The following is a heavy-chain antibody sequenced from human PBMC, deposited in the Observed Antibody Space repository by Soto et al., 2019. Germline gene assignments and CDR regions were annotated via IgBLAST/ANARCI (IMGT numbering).Heavy chain of an antibody. Sequence: GASVKVSCKASGYTFTSYGISWVRQAPGQGLERMGWISAYNGNTNYAQKLQGRVTMTTDTSTSTAYMELRSLRSDDTALYYCVRGDFRNGFDYWGQGTLVTVSS. D-gene: IGHD2-8*01. V-gene: IGHV1-18*01. CDR1: GYTFTSYG. J-gene: IGHJ4*02. CDR2: ISAYNGNT. CDR3: VRGDFRNGFDY.